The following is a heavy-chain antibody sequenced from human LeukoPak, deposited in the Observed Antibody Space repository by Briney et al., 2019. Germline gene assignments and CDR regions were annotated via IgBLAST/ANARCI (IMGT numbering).Heavy chain of an antibody. J-gene: IGHJ3*02. CDR1: GFRLDDYA. Sequence: AGGSLRLSCVDTGFRLDDYALHWVRQAPGKGQERVTGISWNSGSLGYADSVKGRFTISRDNAKNSLYLQMNSLSAEATALYYCAKDHYHFWSGHKREGAFDIWGQGTMVTVS. D-gene: IGHD3-3*01. CDR2: ISWNSGSL. V-gene: IGHV3-9*01. CDR3: AKDHYHFWSGHKREGAFDI.